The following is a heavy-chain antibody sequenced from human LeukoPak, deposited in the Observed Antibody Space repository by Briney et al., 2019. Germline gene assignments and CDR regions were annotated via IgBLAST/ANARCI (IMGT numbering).Heavy chain of an antibody. D-gene: IGHD2-2*01. CDR1: GFTFSSYE. V-gene: IGHV3-48*03. Sequence: GSLRLSCAASGFTFSSYEMNWVRQAPGKGLEWVSYISSSGSTIYYADSVKGRFTISRDNAKNSLYLQMNSLRAEDTAVYYCARDGLGYCSSTSCFPGGWFDPWGQGTLVTVSS. CDR3: ARDGLGYCSSTSCFPGGWFDP. CDR2: ISSSGSTI. J-gene: IGHJ5*02.